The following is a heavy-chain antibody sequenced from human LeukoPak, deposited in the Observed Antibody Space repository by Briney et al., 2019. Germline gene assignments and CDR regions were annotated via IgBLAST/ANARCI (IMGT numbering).Heavy chain of an antibody. CDR3: ARGFYYDSSGYIVDAFDI. V-gene: IGHV1-69*05. Sequence: GASVKVSCKASGGTFSSYAISWVRQAPGQGLEWMGGIIPIFGTANYAQKFQGRVTITTDESTSTAYMELSSLRSEDTAVYYCARGFYYDSSGYIVDAFDIWGQGTMVTVSS. CDR1: GGTFSSYA. J-gene: IGHJ3*02. D-gene: IGHD3-22*01. CDR2: IIPIFGTA.